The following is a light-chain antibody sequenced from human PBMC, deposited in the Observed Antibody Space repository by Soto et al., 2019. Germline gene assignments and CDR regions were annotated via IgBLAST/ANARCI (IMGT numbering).Light chain of an antibody. CDR1: SSDVGGYNY. V-gene: IGLV2-14*01. CDR3: SSYTSSSTYV. J-gene: IGLJ1*01. CDR2: DVS. Sequence: QSALTQPASVSGSPGQSITISCTGTSSDVGGYNYVSWYQQHPGKAPKLMIYDVSNRPSGVSNRFSGSKSGNTASLTISGLQAEGEADYSCSSYTSSSTYVFGTG.